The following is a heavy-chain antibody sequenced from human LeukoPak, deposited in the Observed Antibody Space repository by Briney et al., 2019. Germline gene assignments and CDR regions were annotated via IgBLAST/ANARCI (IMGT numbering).Heavy chain of an antibody. D-gene: IGHD2-8*01. Sequence: PGGSLRLSCAASGFTFSSYSMNWVRQAPGKGLGWVSSISSSSSYIYYADSVKGRFTVSRDNAKNSLYLQMNSLRAEDTAVYYCARSCTNGVCYNYWGQGTLVTVSS. V-gene: IGHV3-21*01. CDR3: ARSCTNGVCYNY. CDR2: ISSSSSYI. CDR1: GFTFSSYS. J-gene: IGHJ4*02.